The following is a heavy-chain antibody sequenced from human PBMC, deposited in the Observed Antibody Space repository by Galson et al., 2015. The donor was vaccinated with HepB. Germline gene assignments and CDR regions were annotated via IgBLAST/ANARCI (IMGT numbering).Heavy chain of an antibody. J-gene: IGHJ4*02. CDR2: IYYSGST. Sequence: SETLPLTCTVSGGSISSYYWSWIRQPPGKGLEWIGHIYYSGSTNYNPSLKSRVTISVDTSKNQFSLKLSSVTAADTAVYYCARGNYDFWSGYYRYYFDYWGQGTLVTVSS. V-gene: IGHV4-59*01. CDR3: ARGNYDFWSGYYRYYFDY. D-gene: IGHD3-3*01. CDR1: GGSISSYY.